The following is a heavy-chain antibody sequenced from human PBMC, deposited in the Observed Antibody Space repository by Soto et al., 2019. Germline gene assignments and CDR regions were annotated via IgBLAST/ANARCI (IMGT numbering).Heavy chain of an antibody. D-gene: IGHD3-22*01. V-gene: IGHV4-39*01. CDR3: ARHKIGLTMIVVVWYFDY. CDR2: IYYSGST. J-gene: IGHJ4*02. CDR1: GGSISSSSYY. Sequence: SETLSLTCTVSGGSISSSSYYWGWIRQPPGKGLEWIGSIYYSGSTYYNPSLKSRVTISVDTSKNQFSLKLSSVTAADTAVYYCARHKIGLTMIVVVWYFDYWGQGTLVTVSS.